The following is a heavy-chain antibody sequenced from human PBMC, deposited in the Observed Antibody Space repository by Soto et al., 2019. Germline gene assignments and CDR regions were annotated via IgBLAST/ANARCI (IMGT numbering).Heavy chain of an antibody. V-gene: IGHV5-10-1*01. CDR3: ARLYGDYHYYYYGMDV. CDR2: IDPSDSYT. J-gene: IGHJ6*02. CDR1: GYSFTSYW. D-gene: IGHD4-17*01. Sequence: GESLKISCKGSGYSFTSYWISWVHQMPGKGLEWMGRIDPSDSYTNYSPSFQGHVTISADKSISTAYLQWSSLKASDTAMYYCARLYGDYHYYYYGMDVWGQGTTVTVSS.